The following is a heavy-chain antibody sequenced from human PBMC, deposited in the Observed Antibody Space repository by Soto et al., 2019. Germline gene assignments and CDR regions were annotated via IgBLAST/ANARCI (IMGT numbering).Heavy chain of an antibody. V-gene: IGHV3-23*01. D-gene: IGHD2-2*01. Sequence: EVQLLESGGGLVQTGGSLRLSCAASGFTFSTHGMSWVRQAPGKGLEWVSAISGSGGSTYYADSVKGRFTISRDNSKETLDLQMNSLKAEDTAVFYCARGLNGYCTSTSCPLIDYWGQGTLVTVSS. CDR1: GFTFSTHG. CDR2: ISGSGGST. CDR3: ARGLNGYCTSTSCPLIDY. J-gene: IGHJ4*02.